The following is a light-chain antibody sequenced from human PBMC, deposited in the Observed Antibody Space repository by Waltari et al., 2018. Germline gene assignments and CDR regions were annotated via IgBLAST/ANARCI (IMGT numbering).Light chain of an antibody. J-gene: IGKJ5*01. CDR2: DAS. Sequence: DIQITQSPSSLSTSVGDRVTLTCRASRGIDSYLNWYQQRPGRAPKLLIYDASTLQSEVPTRFSGGGIGTDFTLTINNLQPEDFATYFCQQSYSPPFTFGQGTRLEI. CDR1: RGIDSY. CDR3: QQSYSPPFT. V-gene: IGKV1-39*01.